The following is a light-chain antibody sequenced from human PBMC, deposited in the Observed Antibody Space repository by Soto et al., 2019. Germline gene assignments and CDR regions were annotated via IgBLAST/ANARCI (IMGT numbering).Light chain of an antibody. CDR2: EGS. CDR3: CSYSGTSTWV. Sequence: QSVLTQPASVSGSPEQSITISCTGTSSDVGSYNLVSWYQQYPGKAPKLIIYEGSKRPSGVSNRFSGSKSGNTASLTISGLQAEDEADYYCCSYSGTSTWVFGGGTKLTVL. J-gene: IGLJ3*02. V-gene: IGLV2-23*01. CDR1: SSDVGSYNL.